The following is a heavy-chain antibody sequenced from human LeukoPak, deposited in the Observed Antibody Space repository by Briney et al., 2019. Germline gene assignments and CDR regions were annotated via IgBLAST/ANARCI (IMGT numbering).Heavy chain of an antibody. J-gene: IGHJ4*02. CDR3: AKLEYSSSF. CDR2: ISYDGSNK. V-gene: IGHV3-30*18. Sequence: PGGSLRLSCAASGFTFSSYGMHSVRQAPGKGLEWVAVISYDGSNKYYADSVKGRFTISRDNSKNTLYLQMNSLRAEDTAVYYCAKLEYSSSFWGQGTLVTVSS. CDR1: GFTFSSYG. D-gene: IGHD6-6*01.